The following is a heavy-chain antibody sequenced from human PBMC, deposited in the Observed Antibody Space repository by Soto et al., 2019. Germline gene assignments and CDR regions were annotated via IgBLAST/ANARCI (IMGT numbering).Heavy chain of an antibody. CDR3: AIQYYYDSSGYYYESRFYD. Sequence: PGGSLRLSCAASGFTFSDYYMSWIRQAPGKGLEWVSYISSSGSTIYYADSVKGRFTISRDNAKNSLYLQMNSLRAEDTAVYYCAIQYYYDSSGYYYESRFYDWGQGTLVTVSS. V-gene: IGHV3-11*01. CDR1: GFTFSDYY. CDR2: ISSSGSTI. J-gene: IGHJ4*02. D-gene: IGHD3-22*01.